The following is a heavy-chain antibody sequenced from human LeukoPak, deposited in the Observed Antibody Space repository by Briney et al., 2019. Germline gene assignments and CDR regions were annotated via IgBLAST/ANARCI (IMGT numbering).Heavy chain of an antibody. D-gene: IGHD2/OR15-2a*01. Sequence: GGSLRLSCAASGFSFSSYAMHWVRQAPGKGLEWVAVISYDGSNKYYADSVKGRFTISRDNSKNTLYLQMNSLRAEDTAVYYCAREGPRGNSQFDYWGQGTLVTVSS. CDR1: GFSFSSYA. J-gene: IGHJ4*02. CDR2: ISYDGSNK. CDR3: AREGPRGNSQFDY. V-gene: IGHV3-30-3*01.